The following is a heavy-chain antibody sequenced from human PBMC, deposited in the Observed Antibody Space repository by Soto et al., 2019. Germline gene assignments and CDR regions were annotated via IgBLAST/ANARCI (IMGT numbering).Heavy chain of an antibody. D-gene: IGHD3-10*01. V-gene: IGHV1-69*01. CDR2: VSPPFRTS. CDR1: GVSFNNNG. Sequence: QLQLVQSGAKVKKPGSSVKVSCKTSGVSFNNNGIGWVRQAPGHGLEWMGGVSPPFRTSNYARKFQGRISITADASTGTVNMELSSLTSEDTAQYYCARVLYYGSGSYSPYGMDVWGQGTTVTVSS. J-gene: IGHJ6*02. CDR3: ARVLYYGSGSYSPYGMDV.